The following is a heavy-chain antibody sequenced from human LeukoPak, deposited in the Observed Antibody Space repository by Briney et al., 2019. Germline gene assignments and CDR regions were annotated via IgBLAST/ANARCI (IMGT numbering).Heavy chain of an antibody. CDR2: IKEDGDKK. V-gene: IGHV3-7*01. J-gene: IGHJ5*02. CDR3: AGHRRNCDSATCEFIWFDP. D-gene: IGHD3-16*01. CDR1: GFMFRTYW. Sequence: GGSLRLSCAASGFMFRTYWMSWVRQAPGKGLEWVANIKEDGDKKYYVDSVKGRFTISRDNARNSLYLQMNSLRVDDTAVYYCAGHRRNCDSATCEFIWFDPWGQGALVTVSS.